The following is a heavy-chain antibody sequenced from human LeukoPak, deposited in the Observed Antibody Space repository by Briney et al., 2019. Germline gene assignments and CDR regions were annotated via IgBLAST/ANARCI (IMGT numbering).Heavy chain of an antibody. CDR1: GGSISSSSYY. D-gene: IGHD5-18*01. Sequence: PSETLSLTCTVSGGSISSSSYYWGWIRQPPGKGLEWIGSIYYSGSTYYNPPLKSRVIISIDTSSNQFSLRLNSMTAADTAVYYCARVLRAASWRSYDYWGQGSLVTVSS. V-gene: IGHV4-39*07. J-gene: IGHJ4*02. CDR2: IYYSGST. CDR3: ARVLRAASWRSYDY.